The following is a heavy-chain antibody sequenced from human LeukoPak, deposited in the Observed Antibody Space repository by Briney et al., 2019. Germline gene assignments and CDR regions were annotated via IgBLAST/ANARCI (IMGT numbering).Heavy chain of an antibody. CDR2: INHSGST. CDR1: GGSFSGYY. V-gene: IGHV4-34*01. J-gene: IGHJ4*02. CDR3: AGDGYSYGSFYFDY. Sequence: PSETLSLTCAVYGGSFSGYYWSWIRQPPGKGLEWIGEINHSGSTNYNPSLKSRVTISVDTSKNQFSLKLSSVTAADTAMYYCAGDGYSYGSFYFDYWGQGTLVTVSS. D-gene: IGHD5-18*01.